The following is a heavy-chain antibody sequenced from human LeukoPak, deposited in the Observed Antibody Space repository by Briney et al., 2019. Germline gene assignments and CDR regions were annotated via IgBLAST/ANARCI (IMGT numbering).Heavy chain of an antibody. CDR2: IYYSGTT. V-gene: IGHV4-39*01. Sequence: SETLSLTCTVSGGSVASNSYYWAWIRQPPEKGLEWIASIYYSGTTYYNPSLKSRVTVSTDKSNNQISLRLNSVTASDTAVYYCAKPAIRGPYFEAWGQGTLVTVSS. CDR1: GGSVASNSYY. J-gene: IGHJ4*02. CDR3: AKPAIRGPYFEA. D-gene: IGHD3-10*01.